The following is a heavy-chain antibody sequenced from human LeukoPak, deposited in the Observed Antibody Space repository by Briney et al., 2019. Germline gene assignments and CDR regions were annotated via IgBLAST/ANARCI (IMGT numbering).Heavy chain of an antibody. D-gene: IGHD3-10*01. J-gene: IGHJ4*02. Sequence: GGSLRLSCAASGFNFIDYSMNWVRQAPGKGLEWISYIGISSGNTKYADSVKGRFTISRDNAKNSLYLQMNSLRAEDTAIYYCVKGVLASGGDYWGQGTRVTVSS. CDR2: IGISSGNT. V-gene: IGHV3-48*04. CDR3: VKGVLASGGDY. CDR1: GFNFIDYS.